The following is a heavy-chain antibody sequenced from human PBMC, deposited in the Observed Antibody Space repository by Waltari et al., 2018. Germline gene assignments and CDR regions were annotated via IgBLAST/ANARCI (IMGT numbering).Heavy chain of an antibody. CDR2: IYHSGST. CDR1: GYSISSGYY. CDR3: AREGRYYYDSSGYYPFYWFDP. V-gene: IGHV4-38-2*02. D-gene: IGHD3-22*01. J-gene: IGHJ5*02. Sequence: QVQLQESGPGLVKPSETLSLTCTVSGYSISSGYYWGWIRQPPGKGLEWIGSIYHSGSTYYNPSLKSRVTISVEPSKNPFSLKLSSVTAADTAVYYCAREGRYYYDSSGYYPFYWFDPWGQGTLVTVSS.